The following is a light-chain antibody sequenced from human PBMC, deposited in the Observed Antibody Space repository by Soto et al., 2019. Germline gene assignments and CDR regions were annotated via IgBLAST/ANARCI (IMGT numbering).Light chain of an antibody. V-gene: IGKV3D-20*02. J-gene: IGKJ5*01. CDR2: GAS. CDR1: QSVSSSY. CDR3: QQRNNWPPIT. Sequence: EMLLTQAPSTLSLSPGDSAILSWRASQSVSSSYLAWYQQKPGQAPRLLIYGASSRATGIPARFSGSGSGTDFTLTISSLEPEDFAVYYCQQRNNWPPITFGQGTDWRL.